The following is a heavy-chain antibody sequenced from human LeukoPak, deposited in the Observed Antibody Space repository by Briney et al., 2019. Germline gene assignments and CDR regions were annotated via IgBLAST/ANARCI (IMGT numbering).Heavy chain of an antibody. CDR3: ERDSDTVTTILDY. V-gene: IGHV3-74*01. D-gene: IGHD4-17*01. CDR2: INSDVRIT. Sequence: AGSLRLSCAASGFTFSSYWMQWVRHAPGKGLVWGSRINSDVRITTYTDSGKGRFTISRDNAKNPMYLRMNSLRAEDRAVSYCERDSDTVTTILDYWGQGTLVTVSS. J-gene: IGHJ4*02. CDR1: GFTFSSYW.